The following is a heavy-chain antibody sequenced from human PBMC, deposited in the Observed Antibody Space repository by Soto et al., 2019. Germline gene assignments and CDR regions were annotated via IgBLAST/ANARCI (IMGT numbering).Heavy chain of an antibody. CDR1: GYTFTTYG. V-gene: IGHV1-18*01. D-gene: IGHD3-16*01. CDR2: ISAYSGKT. J-gene: IGHJ4*02. Sequence: ASVKVSCKPSGYTFTTYGISWVRQAPGQGLEWVGWISAYSGKTHYAQKFQGKVTMTTDTSTNTAYLELRSLRSDDTAVYYCARDPYLGDHQYWGQGTLVTVSS. CDR3: ARDPYLGDHQY.